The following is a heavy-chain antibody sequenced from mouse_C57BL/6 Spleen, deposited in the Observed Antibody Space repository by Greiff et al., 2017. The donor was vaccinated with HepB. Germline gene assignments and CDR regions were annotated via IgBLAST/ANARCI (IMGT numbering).Heavy chain of an antibody. V-gene: IGHV1-81*01. Sequence: VQLQQSGAELARPGASVKLSCKASGYTFTSYGISWVKQRTGQGLEWIGEIYPRSGNTYYNEKFKGKATLTADKSSSTAYMELRSLTSEDSAVYFGARRTTVPPFDYWGQGTTLTVSS. CDR3: ARRTTVPPFDY. CDR2: IYPRSGNT. J-gene: IGHJ2*01. CDR1: GYTFTSYG. D-gene: IGHD1-1*01.